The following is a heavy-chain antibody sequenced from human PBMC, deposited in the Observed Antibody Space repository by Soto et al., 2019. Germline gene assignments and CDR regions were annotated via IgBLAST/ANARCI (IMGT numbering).Heavy chain of an antibody. CDR3: ETNYGSGSPPFDY. CDR1: GGTFSSYT. J-gene: IGHJ4*02. V-gene: IGHV1-69*02. CDR2: SIPMLGMS. D-gene: IGHD3-10*01. Sequence: QVQLVQSGPEVKKPGSSVRVSCTASGGTFSSYTINWVRQVPGQGPEWMGRSIPMLGMSNYAQKFQGRVMMIADKSTNTVYMELSSLRSEDTAIYYCETNYGSGSPPFDYWGQGTLVTVSS.